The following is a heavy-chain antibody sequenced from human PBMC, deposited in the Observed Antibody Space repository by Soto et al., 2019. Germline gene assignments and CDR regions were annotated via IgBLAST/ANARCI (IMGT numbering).Heavy chain of an antibody. CDR1: GFTFSSYG. Sequence: QVQLVESGGGVVQPGRSLRLSCAASGFTFSSYGMHWVRQAPGKGLEWVAVIWYDGSNKYYADSVKGRFTISRDNSKNTLYLQMNSLRAEDTAVYYCAREDDRAIAALRYFDSWGQGTLVTVSS. J-gene: IGHJ4*02. CDR3: AREDDRAIAALRYFDS. CDR2: IWYDGSNK. V-gene: IGHV3-33*01. D-gene: IGHD6-6*01.